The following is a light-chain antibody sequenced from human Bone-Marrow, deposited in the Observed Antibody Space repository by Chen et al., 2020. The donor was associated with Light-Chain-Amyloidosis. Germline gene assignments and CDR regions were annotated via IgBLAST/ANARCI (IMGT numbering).Light chain of an antibody. V-gene: IGLV5-45*02. Sequence: QAVLTQPSSLSASPGASARLTCTLRSGINVGTYRIYWYQQKPGSPPQYLLRYKSDSDKQQGSGVPSRFSGSKDASANAGSLLISGLQSEDEADYYCMIWHSSAWVFGGGTKLTVL. CDR1: SGINVGTYR. CDR3: MIWHSSAWV. CDR2: YKSDSDK. J-gene: IGLJ3*02.